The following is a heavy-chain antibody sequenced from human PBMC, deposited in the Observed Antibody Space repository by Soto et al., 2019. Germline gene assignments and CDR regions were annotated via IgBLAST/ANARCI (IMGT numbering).Heavy chain of an antibody. Sequence: PSETLSLTCAVYGGSFSGYYWSWIRQPPGKGLEWIGEINHSGSTNYNPSLKSRVTISVDTSKNQFSLKLSSVTAADTAVYYCARRRYGFTFGGVIVPYLYNWFDPWGQGTLVTVSS. CDR1: GGSFSGYY. CDR2: INHSGST. J-gene: IGHJ5*02. CDR3: ARRRYGFTFGGVIVPYLYNWFDP. D-gene: IGHD3-16*02. V-gene: IGHV4-34*01.